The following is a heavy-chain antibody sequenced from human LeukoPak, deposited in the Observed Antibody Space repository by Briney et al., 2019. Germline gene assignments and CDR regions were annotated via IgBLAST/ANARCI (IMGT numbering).Heavy chain of an antibody. J-gene: IGHJ4*02. D-gene: IGHD3-10*01. Sequence: GGSLRLSCAASGFTFSSYGMHWVRQAPGKGLEWVAFIRYDGSNKYYADSVKGRFTISRDNSKNTLYLQMNSLRSEDTAVYYCARGGDLWFAELSRFDYWGQGTLVTVSS. CDR3: ARGGDLWFAELSRFDY. V-gene: IGHV3-30*02. CDR2: IRYDGSNK. CDR1: GFTFSSYG.